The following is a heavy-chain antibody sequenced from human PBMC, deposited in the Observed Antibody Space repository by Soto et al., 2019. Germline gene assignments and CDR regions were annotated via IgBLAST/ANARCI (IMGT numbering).Heavy chain of an antibody. Sequence: EVQLVESGGGLVKPGGSLRLSCAASGFTFSSYSMNWVRQAPGKGLEWVSSISSSSSYIYYADSVKGRFTISRDNAKNSLYLQMNGLRAEDTAVYYCARGGDWGYAFDIWGQGTRVTVSS. D-gene: IGHD7-27*01. CDR1: GFTFSSYS. J-gene: IGHJ3*02. V-gene: IGHV3-21*01. CDR2: ISSSSSYI. CDR3: ARGGDWGYAFDI.